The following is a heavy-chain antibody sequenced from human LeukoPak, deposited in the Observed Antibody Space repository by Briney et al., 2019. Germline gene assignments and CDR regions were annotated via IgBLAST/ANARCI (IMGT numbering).Heavy chain of an antibody. D-gene: IGHD1-26*01. V-gene: IGHV4-39*07. CDR1: GGSISSSSYY. CDR3: AREPRVGASHFDY. CDR2: IYYSGST. Sequence: PSETLSLTCTVSGGSISSSSYYWGWIRQPPGKGLEWIGSIYYSGSTYYNPSLKSRVTISVDTSKNQFSLKLSSVTAADTAVYYCAREPRVGASHFDYWGQGTLVTVSS. J-gene: IGHJ4*02.